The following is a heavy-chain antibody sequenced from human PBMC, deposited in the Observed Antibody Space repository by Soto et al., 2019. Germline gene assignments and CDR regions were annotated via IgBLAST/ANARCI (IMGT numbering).Heavy chain of an antibody. CDR3: ARAPSWYSFDY. J-gene: IGHJ4*02. CDR2: IDAGNANT. CDR1: GYTFTSYA. D-gene: IGHD6-13*01. Sequence: ASVKVSCKASGYTFTSYAMHWVRQAPGQRLEWMGWIDAGNANTKYSQKFQGRVTFTRDTSASTAYMELSSLRSEDTAVYYCARAPSWYSFDYWGQGTLVTVPS. V-gene: IGHV1-3*01.